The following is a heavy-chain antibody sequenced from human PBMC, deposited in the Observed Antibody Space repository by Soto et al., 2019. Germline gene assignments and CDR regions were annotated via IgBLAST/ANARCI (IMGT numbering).Heavy chain of an antibody. V-gene: IGHV3-23*01. D-gene: IGHD2-2*01. J-gene: IGHJ4*02. CDR1: GFTFSNYA. Sequence: EVQLLESGGALVLPGGSLRLSCAASGFTFSNYAITWVRQAPGKGLEWVSVITISGAGTYYADSVKGRFTISRDNSKNTLYLQLNNVRAEDTAIYYCAKLGYCTSPTCGCFDYWGRGTLVTVAS. CDR3: AKLGYCTSPTCGCFDY. CDR2: ITISGAGT.